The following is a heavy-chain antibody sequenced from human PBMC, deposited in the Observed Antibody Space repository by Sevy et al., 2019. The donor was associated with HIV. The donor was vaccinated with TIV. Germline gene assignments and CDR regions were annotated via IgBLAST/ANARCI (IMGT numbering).Heavy chain of an antibody. CDR1: GFSISGYG. Sequence: GSLRLSCAASGFSISGYGMHWVRQAPGKGLEWVAVIWYDGTNKEYADSVKGRFTISRDNSKNTLYLQMNSLRAEDTAVYYCARDLAAVGGFCSGGSCYWLEMDYWGQGTLVTISS. CDR3: ARDLAAVGGFCSGGSCYWLEMDY. D-gene: IGHD2-15*01. J-gene: IGHJ4*02. CDR2: IWYDGTNK. V-gene: IGHV3-33*01.